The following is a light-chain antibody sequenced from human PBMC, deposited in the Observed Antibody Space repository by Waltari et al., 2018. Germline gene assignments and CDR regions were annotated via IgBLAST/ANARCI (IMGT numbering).Light chain of an antibody. CDR1: QCLLHSSRKNY. V-gene: IGKV2-28*01. CDR3: MQALETSIT. J-gene: IGKJ5*01. CDR2: VGS. Sequence: NVMTQSPPSLPVTPGAPPSISWRSSQCLLHSSRKNYLDWYLQKPGQSPQLLIYVGSIRASGVSDRFSGSASGTDFTLKISRVEADDVGVYYCMQALETSITFGQGTRLEIK.